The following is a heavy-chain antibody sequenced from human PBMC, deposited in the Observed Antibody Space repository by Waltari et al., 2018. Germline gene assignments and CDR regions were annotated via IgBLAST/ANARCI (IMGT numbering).Heavy chain of an antibody. J-gene: IGHJ3*02. V-gene: IGHV3-48*03. CDR1: GFTFSSYE. D-gene: IGHD5-12*01. CDR3: ARDWGGDGYNYAFDI. CDR2: ISSSGSTI. Sequence: EVQLVESGGGLVQPGGSLRLSCAASGFTFSSYEMNWVRQAPGKGLEWVSYISSSGSTIYYADSVKGRFTISRDNAKNSLYLQMNSLRAEDTAVYYCARDWGGDGYNYAFDIWGQGTMVTVSS.